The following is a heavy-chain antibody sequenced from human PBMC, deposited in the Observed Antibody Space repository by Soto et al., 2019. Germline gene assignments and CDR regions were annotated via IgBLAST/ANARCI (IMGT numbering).Heavy chain of an antibody. CDR3: AAGGGLPRYY. CDR2: IYHSGST. D-gene: IGHD5-12*01. V-gene: IGHV4-30-2*01. J-gene: IGHJ4*02. CDR1: GGSIRSGGCS. Sequence: SETQSLTSTVSGGSIRSGGCSWSWIRQPPGKGLEWIGYIYHSGSTYYNPSLKSRVTISVDRSKNQFSLKLSSVTAADTAVYYCAAGGGLPRYYWGQGTLVTSPQ.